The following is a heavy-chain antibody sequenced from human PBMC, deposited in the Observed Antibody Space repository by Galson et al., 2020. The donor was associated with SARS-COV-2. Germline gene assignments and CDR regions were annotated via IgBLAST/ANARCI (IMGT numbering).Heavy chain of an antibody. Sequence: SGPTLEKATQTLTLTCTFSGFSLSTSGMRVSWIRHPPGKALEWLPPIDWDDYKYYSTSLKRIVTLSKDTAKNQVVLTMTNMDPVDTATYYCERIPNSSGWYGGLDAFDIWGQGTMVTVSS. V-gene: IGHV2-70*01. D-gene: IGHD6-19*01. J-gene: IGHJ3*02. CDR1: GFSLSTSGMR. CDR2: IDWDDYK. CDR3: ERIPNSSGWYGGLDAFDI.